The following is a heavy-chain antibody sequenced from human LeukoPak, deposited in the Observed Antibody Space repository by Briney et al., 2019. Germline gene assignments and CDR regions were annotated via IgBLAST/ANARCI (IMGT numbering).Heavy chain of an antibody. Sequence: GGSLRLSCAASGFTFSSYGMHWVRQAPGKGLEWVSYIGTTSGAIYYADSVKGRFTISRDSAKNSLYLQMNSLRAEDTAVYYCARFRTWGDKAFDYWGQGTLVTVSS. V-gene: IGHV3-48*01. CDR3: ARFRTWGDKAFDY. D-gene: IGHD2-21*02. J-gene: IGHJ4*02. CDR2: IGTTSGAI. CDR1: GFTFSSYG.